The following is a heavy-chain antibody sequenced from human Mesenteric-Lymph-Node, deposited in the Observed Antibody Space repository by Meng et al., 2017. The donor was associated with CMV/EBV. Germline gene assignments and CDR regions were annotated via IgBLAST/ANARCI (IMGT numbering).Heavy chain of an antibody. Sequence: LSLTCAASGFTFSSYAMHWVRQAPGKGLEWVAVISYDGSNKYYADSVKGRFTISRDNSKNTLYLQMNSLRAEDTAVYYCAREGRGYDFVLRTWGYFQHWGQGTLVTVSS. CDR2: ISYDGSNK. V-gene: IGHV3-30*04. D-gene: IGHD5-12*01. CDR1: GFTFSSYA. J-gene: IGHJ1*01. CDR3: AREGRGYDFVLRTWGYFQH.